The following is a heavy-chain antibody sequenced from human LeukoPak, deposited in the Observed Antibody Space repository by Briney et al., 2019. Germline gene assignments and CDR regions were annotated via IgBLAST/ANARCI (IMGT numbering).Heavy chain of an antibody. CDR2: IGGIGGTT. Sequence: GRSRRLSSAASRFTISNYAMSWVRQAPGNGLEWDSGIGGIGGTTYYADSVKGRFTISRDDSKNTLYLQMNSLRAEDTAIYYCAEDGGGRLRPEYFQHWGQGTLVTVSS. D-gene: IGHD1-26*01. CDR3: AEDGGGRLRPEYFQH. J-gene: IGHJ1*01. V-gene: IGHV3-23*01. CDR1: RFTISNYA.